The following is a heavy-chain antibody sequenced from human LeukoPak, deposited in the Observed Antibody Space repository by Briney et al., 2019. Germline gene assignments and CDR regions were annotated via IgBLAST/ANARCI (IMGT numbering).Heavy chain of an antibody. CDR1: NGSISIYY. D-gene: IGHD3-10*01. CDR2: IYTSGTT. V-gene: IGHV4-4*07. J-gene: IGHJ4*02. Sequence: SETLSLTCTVSNGSISIYYWSWIRQPAGKGLEWIGRIYTSGTTNYNPSLKSRVTMSIDTSRNQFSLKLSSVTAADTAIYYCARDAKYYFGSRTYFFFEYWGQGTLLTVSS. CDR3: ARDAKYYFGSRTYFFFEY.